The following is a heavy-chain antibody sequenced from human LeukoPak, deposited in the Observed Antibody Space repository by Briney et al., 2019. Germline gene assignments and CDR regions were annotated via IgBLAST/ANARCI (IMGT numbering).Heavy chain of an antibody. CDR3: AKGRLVPAALLDY. CDR1: GFTFSSYP. Sequence: GGSLRLSCAASGFTFSSYPMNWVRQAPGKGLEWVSGIGGSGDTTYNADSAKGRFTISRDSSKNTLYLQMSSLRVEDTAVYYCAKGRLVPAALLDYWGQGTLVTVSS. D-gene: IGHD2-2*01. CDR2: IGGSGDTT. V-gene: IGHV3-23*01. J-gene: IGHJ4*02.